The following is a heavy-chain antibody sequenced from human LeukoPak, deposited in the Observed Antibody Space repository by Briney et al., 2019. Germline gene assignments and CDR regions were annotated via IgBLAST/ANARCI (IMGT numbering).Heavy chain of an antibody. Sequence: GGSLRLSCAASGFTFSSYGMHWVRQAPGKGLEWVAVIWYDGSNKYYADSVKGRFTISRDNSKNTLYLQMNSLRAEDTAVYYCARDCGGGSCYNWGQGTLVTVSS. V-gene: IGHV3-33*01. CDR3: ARDCGGGSCYN. J-gene: IGHJ4*02. CDR1: GFTFSSYG. CDR2: IWYDGSNK. D-gene: IGHD2-15*01.